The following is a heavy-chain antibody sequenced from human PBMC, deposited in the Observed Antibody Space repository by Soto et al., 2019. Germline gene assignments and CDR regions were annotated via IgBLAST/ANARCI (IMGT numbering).Heavy chain of an antibody. CDR1: GFTFSSYA. V-gene: IGHV3-23*01. D-gene: IGHD6-19*01. Sequence: QPGGSLRLSCAASGFTFSSYAMSWVRQAPGKGLEWVSAISGSGGSTYYADSVKGRFTISRDNSKNTLYLQMNSLRAEDTAVYYCAKDETSGWYVGYYYYYGMDVWGQGTTVTVSS. J-gene: IGHJ6*02. CDR3: AKDETSGWYVGYYYYYGMDV. CDR2: ISGSGGST.